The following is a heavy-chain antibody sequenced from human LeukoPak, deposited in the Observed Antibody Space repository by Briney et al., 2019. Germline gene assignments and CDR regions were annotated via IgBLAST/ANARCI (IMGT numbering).Heavy chain of an antibody. V-gene: IGHV4-59*12. D-gene: IGHD4-17*01. CDR3: ARASPQDDYGDYVLDY. CDR1: GGSISSYY. J-gene: IGHJ4*02. CDR2: IYYSGST. Sequence: SETLSLTCSVSGGSISSYYWSWIRQPPGKGLEWIGYIYYSGSTNYNPSLKSRVTISVDTSKNQFSLKLSSVTAADTAVYYCARASPQDDYGDYVLDYWGQGTLVTVSS.